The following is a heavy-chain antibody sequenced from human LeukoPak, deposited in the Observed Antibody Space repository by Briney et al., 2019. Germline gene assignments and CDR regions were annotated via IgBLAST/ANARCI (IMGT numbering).Heavy chain of an antibody. CDR3: AKDNRFDP. J-gene: IGHJ5*02. Sequence: GGSLRLSCAASGFTFDDYAMHWVRQAPGKGLEWVSGISWNSGSIGYADSVKGRFTISRDNAKNSLYLQMNSLRAEDTALYYCAKDNRFDPWGQGTLVTVSS. CDR2: ISWNSGSI. V-gene: IGHV3-9*01. CDR1: GFTFDDYA.